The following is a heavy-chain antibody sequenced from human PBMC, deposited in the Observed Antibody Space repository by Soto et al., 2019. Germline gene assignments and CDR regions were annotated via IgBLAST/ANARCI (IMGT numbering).Heavy chain of an antibody. CDR1: GFTFRNYS. J-gene: IGHJ4*02. V-gene: IGHV3-48*01. CDR2: ISSSSSTI. Sequence: EVQLVESGGGLVQPGGSLRLSCAASGFTFRNYSMNWVRQGPGKGLEWVSYISSSSSTIYYADSVKGRFTISRDNAKNSLYLQMNSLRAGDTAAYYCASRTGFDYWGQGTLVTVSS. CDR3: ASRTGFDY.